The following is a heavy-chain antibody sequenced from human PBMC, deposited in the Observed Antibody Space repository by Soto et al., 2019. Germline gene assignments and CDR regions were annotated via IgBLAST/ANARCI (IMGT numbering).Heavy chain of an antibody. CDR1: GASISSNTYY. J-gene: IGHJ4*02. CDR3: ARVRLWFGEFFDY. CDR2: IYYSGST. Sequence: SETLSLTCTVSGASISSNTYYWAWMRRPPGKGLEWIGYIYYSGSTNYNPSLKSRVTISLDTSKIQFSLKLSSVTAADTAVYYCARVRLWFGEFFDYWGRGTLVTVSS. D-gene: IGHD3-10*01. V-gene: IGHV4-61*05.